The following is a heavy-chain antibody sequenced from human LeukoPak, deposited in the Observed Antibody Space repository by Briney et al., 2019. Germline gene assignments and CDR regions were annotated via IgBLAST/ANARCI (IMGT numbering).Heavy chain of an antibody. V-gene: IGHV1-18*01. CDR2: ISAYNGNT. D-gene: IGHD3-3*01. CDR1: GYTFTSYG. CDR3: ASSPKSFTYYDFWSGHPAYYYMDV. J-gene: IGHJ6*03. Sequence: ASVKVSCKASGYTFTSYGISWVRQAPGQGLEWMGWISAYNGNTNHAQKLQGRVTMTTDTSTSTAYMELRSLRSDDTAVYYCASSPKSFTYYDFWSGHPAYYYMDVWGKGTTVTVSS.